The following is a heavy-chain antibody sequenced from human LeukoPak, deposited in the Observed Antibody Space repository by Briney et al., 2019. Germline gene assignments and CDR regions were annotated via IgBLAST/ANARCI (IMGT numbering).Heavy chain of an antibody. D-gene: IGHD3-22*01. CDR1: GGSISSSSYY. CDR3: ARTSVVPPIWDY. Sequence: SETLSLTCTVSGGSISSSSYYWGWIRQPPGKGLEWIGSIYYSGSTNYNPSLKSRVTISVDTSKNQFSLKLSSVTAADTAVYYCARTSVVPPIWDYWGQGTLVTVSS. V-gene: IGHV4-39*07. CDR2: IYYSGST. J-gene: IGHJ4*02.